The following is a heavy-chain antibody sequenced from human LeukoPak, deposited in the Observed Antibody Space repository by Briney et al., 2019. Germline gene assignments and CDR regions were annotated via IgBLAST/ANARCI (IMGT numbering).Heavy chain of an antibody. Sequence: GSLRLSCAASGFTFSSYAMSWVRQALGKGLEWVSAISGPAGSWDYADSVKGRFTISRDNSKNTLFLQMNSLRAEDTAIYYCAKKVGLVSAPLYYFDVWGQGTLVTVSS. D-gene: IGHD5/OR15-5a*01. V-gene: IGHV3-23*01. CDR2: ISGPAGSW. CDR1: GFTFSSYA. CDR3: AKKVGLVSAPLYYFDV. J-gene: IGHJ4*02.